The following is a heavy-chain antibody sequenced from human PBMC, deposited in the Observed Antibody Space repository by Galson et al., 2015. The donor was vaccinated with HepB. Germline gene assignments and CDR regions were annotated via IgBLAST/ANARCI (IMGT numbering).Heavy chain of an antibody. V-gene: IGHV3-49*03. J-gene: IGHJ1*01. D-gene: IGHD3-22*01. Sequence: SLRLSCAASGFTFGDYAMSWFRQAPGKGLEWVGFIRSNAYGGTTEYAASVKGRFTISRDDSKSIAYLQMNSLKTEDTAVYYCTRGYYYDSSGYYYVGYFQPWGQGTLVTVSS. CDR3: TRGYYYDSSGYYYVGYFQP. CDR2: IRSNAYGGTT. CDR1: GFTFGDYA.